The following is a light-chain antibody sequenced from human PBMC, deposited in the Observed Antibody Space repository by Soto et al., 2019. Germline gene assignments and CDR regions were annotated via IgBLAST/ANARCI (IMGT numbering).Light chain of an antibody. CDR2: DVS. V-gene: IGLV2-14*01. CDR1: SSDVGGYND. CDR3: RSYTSSSTFYV. Sequence: QSALTQPASVSGSPGQSITISCTGTSSDVGGYNDVSWYQQHPGKAPKLMIYDVSNRPSGVSNRFSGSKSGNTASLTISGLQAEDEADYYCRSYTSSSTFYVFGTGTKLTVL. J-gene: IGLJ1*01.